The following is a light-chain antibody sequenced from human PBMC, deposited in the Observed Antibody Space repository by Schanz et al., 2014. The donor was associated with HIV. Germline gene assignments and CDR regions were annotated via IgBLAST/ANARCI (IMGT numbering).Light chain of an antibody. CDR2: DVT. CDR1: NSDIGGHDY. V-gene: IGLV2-14*03. Sequence: QSALTQPATVSGSPGQSITVSCTGTNSDIGGHDYVSWYQQHPDKAPKLLIYDVTHRPSVTPRRFSGSKSGNSAFLTISGLQAEDEADYYCSSYTSSSTRVVFGGGTKLTVL. CDR3: SSYTSSSTRVV. J-gene: IGLJ2*01.